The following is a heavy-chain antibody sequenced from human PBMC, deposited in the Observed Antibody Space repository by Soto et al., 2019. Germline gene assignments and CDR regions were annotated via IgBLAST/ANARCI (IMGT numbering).Heavy chain of an antibody. J-gene: IGHJ3*02. CDR1: GGSFGGYY. CDR3: ARVSGGASHYDAFDI. CDR2: INHSGST. Sequence: SETLSLTCAVYGGSFGGYYWSWISQPPGKGLEWIGEINHSGSTNYNPSLKSRVTISVDTSKNQFSLKLSSVTAADTAVYYCARVSGGASHYDAFDIWGQGTMVTVSS. V-gene: IGHV4-34*01. D-gene: IGHD2-8*02.